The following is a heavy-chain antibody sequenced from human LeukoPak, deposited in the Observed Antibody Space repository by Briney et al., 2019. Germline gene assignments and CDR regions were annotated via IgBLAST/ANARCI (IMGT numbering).Heavy chain of an antibody. CDR2: IFYTGST. CDR1: GGSFSGYY. J-gene: IGHJ3*02. CDR3: TRSETFDI. Sequence: SETLSLTCAVYGGSFSGYYWNWIRQHPGKGLEWIGYIFYTGSTYYNPSLKSRVTMSLDTSKNQFSLNLSSVTAADTAVYYCTRSETFDIWGQGTMVTVSS. V-gene: IGHV4-31*11.